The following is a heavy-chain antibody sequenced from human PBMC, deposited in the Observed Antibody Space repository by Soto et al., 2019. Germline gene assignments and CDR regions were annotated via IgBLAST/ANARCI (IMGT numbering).Heavy chain of an antibody. J-gene: IGHJ5*02. CDR3: ARVVLDYDILTGYPQVLDWFDP. CDR1: GGTFSSYA. Sequence: SVKVSCKASGGTFSSYAISWVRQAPGQGLEWMGGIIPIFGTANYAQKFQGRVTITADESTSTAYMELSSLRSEDTAVYYCARVVLDYDILTGYPQVLDWFDPWGQGTLVTVSS. V-gene: IGHV1-69*13. D-gene: IGHD3-9*01. CDR2: IIPIFGTA.